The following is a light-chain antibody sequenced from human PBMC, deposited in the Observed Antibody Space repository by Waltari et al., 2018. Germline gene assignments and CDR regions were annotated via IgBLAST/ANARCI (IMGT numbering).Light chain of an antibody. CDR2: DAT. CDR1: QDVTNR. Sequence: ETVMTQSPATLSVSPGERVTLSCRASQDVTNRLAWFQQKPRQAPRLLMFDATTRATDFPGRFSGSGSGTEFTLTISSLQSEDFAVYYCQQYNNWPRTFGQGTKLEI. CDR3: QQYNNWPRT. J-gene: IGKJ2*01. V-gene: IGKV3-15*01.